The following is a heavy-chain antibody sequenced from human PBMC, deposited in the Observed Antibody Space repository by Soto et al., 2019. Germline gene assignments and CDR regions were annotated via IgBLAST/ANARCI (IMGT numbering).Heavy chain of an antibody. J-gene: IGHJ5*02. Sequence: XSVKVSCKTSGYTFSNYGITWVRQAPGQPLEWLGWISLYSDGTNYSQKFQGRVSMTTDTSTTTAYMELRSLRSDDTAVYYCARVVPGAEAWFGPWGQGTLVTVSS. CDR2: ISLYSDGT. CDR1: GYTFSNYG. D-gene: IGHD2-2*01. CDR3: ARVVPGAEAWFGP. V-gene: IGHV1-18*01.